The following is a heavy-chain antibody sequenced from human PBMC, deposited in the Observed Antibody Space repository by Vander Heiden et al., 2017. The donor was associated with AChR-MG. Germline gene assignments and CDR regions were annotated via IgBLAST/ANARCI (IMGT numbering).Heavy chain of an antibody. V-gene: IGHV5-51*03. CDR2: VFSGDSDT. D-gene: IGHD5-12*01. Sequence: VQLVQSGAEVKKPGESLKISCKGSGYIFTNYWIAWVRQMPGKGLEWMGIVFSGDSDTRLSPAFQGQVTMSADKSISSAHLQWSSLKASDTAIYYCARLSHYSGDLPIKYFDYWGQGTLVTVSS. J-gene: IGHJ4*02. CDR1: GYIFTNYW. CDR3: ARLSHYSGDLPIKYFDY.